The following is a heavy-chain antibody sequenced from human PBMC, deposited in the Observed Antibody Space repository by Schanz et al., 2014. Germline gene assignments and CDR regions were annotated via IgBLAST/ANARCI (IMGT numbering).Heavy chain of an antibody. CDR1: GFIFTSYS. D-gene: IGHD2-8*01. V-gene: IGHV3-21*02. CDR2: ISSSSNYY. CDR3: AREYASTWFESNVMAGRIDN. Sequence: EVRLVESGGGLVKSGGSLRLSCATSGFIFTSYSMHWVRQAPGKGLEWVSSISSSSNYYYYADSVKGRFTISRDAAKDSLFLQMTSLRADDTAVYFCAREYASTWFESNVMAGRIDNWGQGTLVTVSS. J-gene: IGHJ4*02.